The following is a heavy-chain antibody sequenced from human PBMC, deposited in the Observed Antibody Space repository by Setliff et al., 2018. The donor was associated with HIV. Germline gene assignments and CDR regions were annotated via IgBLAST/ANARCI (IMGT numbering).Heavy chain of an antibody. CDR2: IWYDGSDK. CDR3: ARPTNIDTLYYGSQTFYMYYYGLDV. Sequence: PGGSLRLSCVASGFRFSTYGMHWVRQAPGKGLEWVTFIWYDGSDKYYLDSVKGRFTISRDDAKNTVYLQMNSLRADDTAVYFCARPTNIDTLYYGSQTFYMYYYGLDVWGQGTTVTVSS. CDR1: GFRFSTYG. D-gene: IGHD1-26*01. V-gene: IGHV3-33*01. J-gene: IGHJ6*02.